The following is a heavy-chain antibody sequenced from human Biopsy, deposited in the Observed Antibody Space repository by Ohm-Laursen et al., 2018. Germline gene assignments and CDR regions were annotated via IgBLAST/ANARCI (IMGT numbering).Heavy chain of an antibody. Sequence: SLRLSCAASGSSVSSYDMNWVRQAPGKGLEWISYISETSSHIYDADSVRGRFTVARDIAKNSLYLQMNSLRADDSAVYYCARDSSRRAREGGMDVWGQGTTVTVSS. CDR3: ARDSSRRAREGGMDV. V-gene: IGHV3-21*01. CDR2: ISETSSHI. D-gene: IGHD6-6*01. J-gene: IGHJ6*02. CDR1: GSSVSSYD.